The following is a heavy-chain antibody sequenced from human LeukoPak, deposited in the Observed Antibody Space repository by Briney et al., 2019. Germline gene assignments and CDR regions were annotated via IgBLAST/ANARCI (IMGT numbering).Heavy chain of an antibody. D-gene: IGHD6-13*01. J-gene: IGHJ6*02. CDR2: ISYDGSNK. CDR1: GFTFSSYA. CDR3: ARAGRSSSCSFPYYYYGMDV. Sequence: GGSLRLSCAASGFTFSSYAMHWVRQAPGKGLEWVAVISYDGSNKYYADSVRGRFTISRDNSKNTLYLQMNSLRVEDTAVYYCARAGRSSSCSFPYYYYGMDVWGQGTTVTVSS. V-gene: IGHV3-30-3*01.